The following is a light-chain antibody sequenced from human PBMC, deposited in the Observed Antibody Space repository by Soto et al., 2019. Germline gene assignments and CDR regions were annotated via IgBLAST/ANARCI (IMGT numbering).Light chain of an antibody. CDR2: GAS. Sequence: EIVMTQSPATLSVSPGERATLSCRASQSVSSNLAWYQQKPGQAPRLLIYGASTRATGIPARFSGSGSGTEFTLTSSSLQSEYFAVYYCQQYNNWWTFGQGTKLEIK. J-gene: IGKJ1*01. V-gene: IGKV3-15*01. CDR1: QSVSSN. CDR3: QQYNNWWT.